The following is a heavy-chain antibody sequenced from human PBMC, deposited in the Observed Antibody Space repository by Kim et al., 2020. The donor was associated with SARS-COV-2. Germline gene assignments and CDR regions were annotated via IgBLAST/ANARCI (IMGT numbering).Heavy chain of an antibody. D-gene: IGHD4-17*01. Sequence: YAQKFQGRVTITADESTSTAYMELSRLRSEDTAVYYCARKGAYGDYYFDYWGQGTLVTVSS. V-gene: IGHV1-69*01. J-gene: IGHJ4*02. CDR3: ARKGAYGDYYFDY.